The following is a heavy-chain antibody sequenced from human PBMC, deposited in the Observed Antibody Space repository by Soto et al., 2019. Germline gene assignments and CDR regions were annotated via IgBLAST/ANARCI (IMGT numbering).Heavy chain of an antibody. V-gene: IGHV4-31*03. CDR3: ARGVRRWSYFDY. J-gene: IGHJ4*02. D-gene: IGHD2-8*01. CDR1: GGSISSGGYY. CDR2: IYYSGST. Sequence: SETLSLTCTVSGGSISSGGYYWSWIRQHPGKGPEWIGYIYYSGSTYYNPSLKSRVTISVDTSKNQFSLKLSSVTAADTAVYYCARGVRRWSYFDYWGQGTLVTVSS.